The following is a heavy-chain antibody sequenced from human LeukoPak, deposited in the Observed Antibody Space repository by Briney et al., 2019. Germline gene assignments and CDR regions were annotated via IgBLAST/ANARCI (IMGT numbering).Heavy chain of an antibody. CDR1: GFTFSSYA. V-gene: IGHV3-23*01. D-gene: IGHD3-16*01. Sequence: GGSLRLSCAASGFTFSSYAMSWFRQAPGKGLEWVSAISGSGGSTYYADSVKGRFTISRDNSKNTLYLPMNSLRAEDTAVYYCARASYQGDPWFDPWGQGTLVTVSS. J-gene: IGHJ5*02. CDR3: ARASYQGDPWFDP. CDR2: ISGSGGST.